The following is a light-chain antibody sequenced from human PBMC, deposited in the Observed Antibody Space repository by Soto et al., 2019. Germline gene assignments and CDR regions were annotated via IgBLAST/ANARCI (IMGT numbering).Light chain of an antibody. CDR3: QQNYGTPPN. Sequence: DIQMTQSPSSLSASIGDRVTITCRASQYTNSYLNWYKQKPGKAPKPLIYAASTLQGGVPSRFSGSGSGADFNCTIGSLQPEEFATYFCQQNYGTPPNFGQGTKLLIK. V-gene: IGKV1-39*01. CDR2: AAS. CDR1: QYTNSY. J-gene: IGKJ2*01.